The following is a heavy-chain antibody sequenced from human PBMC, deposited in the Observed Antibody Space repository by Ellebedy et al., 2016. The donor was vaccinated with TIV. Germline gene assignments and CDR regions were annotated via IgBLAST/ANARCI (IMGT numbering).Heavy chain of an antibody. J-gene: IGHJ4*02. D-gene: IGHD2-2*01. CDR3: ARIPRLIPSASDY. CDR2: IVSSNTTI. V-gene: IGHV3-11*01. CDR1: GFTFSDYY. Sequence: GESLKISXAASGFTFSDYYMSWIRQAPGKGLEWISYIVSSNTTIYYADSVKGRFTISRDNTKNSLYLQMNSLRAEDTAVYYCARIPRLIPSASDYWGQGSLVTVSS.